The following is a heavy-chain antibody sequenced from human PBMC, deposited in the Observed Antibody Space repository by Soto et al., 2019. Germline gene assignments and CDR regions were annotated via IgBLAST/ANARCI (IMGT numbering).Heavy chain of an antibody. D-gene: IGHD3-10*01. CDR1: GGTFSSYT. Sequence: QVQLVQSGAEVKKPGSSVKVSCKASGGTFSSYTISWVRQAPGQGLEWMGRIIPILGIANYAQKFQGRVTITADKSTSTAYMELSSLRAEDTAVYYCASKEWMVRGVIITGFDPWGQGTLVTVSS. CDR3: ASKEWMVRGVIITGFDP. J-gene: IGHJ5*02. V-gene: IGHV1-69*02. CDR2: IIPILGIA.